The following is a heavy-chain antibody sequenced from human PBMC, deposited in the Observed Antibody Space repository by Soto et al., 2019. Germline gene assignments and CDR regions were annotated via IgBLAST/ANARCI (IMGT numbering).Heavy chain of an antibody. CDR3: AKEWELLSYYYYGMDV. CDR1: GFTFSSYG. D-gene: IGHD1-26*01. J-gene: IGHJ6*02. CDR2: ISYDGSNK. Sequence: QVQLVESGGGVVQPGRSLRLSCAASGFTFSSYGMQWVRQAPGKGLEWVAVISYDGSNKYYADSVKGRFTISRDNSKNTLYLQMNSLRAEDTAVYYCAKEWELLSYYYYGMDVWGQGTTVTVSS. V-gene: IGHV3-30*18.